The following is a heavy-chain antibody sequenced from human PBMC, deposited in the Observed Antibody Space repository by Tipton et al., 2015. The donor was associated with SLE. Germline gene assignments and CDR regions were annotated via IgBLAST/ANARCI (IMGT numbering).Heavy chain of an antibody. CDR3: AKDRRGYSYGCEAGY. J-gene: IGHJ4*02. V-gene: IGHV3-23*01. CDR2: ISGSGGST. CDR1: GFTFSSYA. Sequence: SLRLSCAASGFTFSSYAMSWVRQAPGKGLEWVSAISGSGGSTYYADSVKGRFTISRDNSKNTLYLQMNSLRAEDTAVYYCAKDRRGYSYGCEAGYWGQGTLVTVSS. D-gene: IGHD5-18*01.